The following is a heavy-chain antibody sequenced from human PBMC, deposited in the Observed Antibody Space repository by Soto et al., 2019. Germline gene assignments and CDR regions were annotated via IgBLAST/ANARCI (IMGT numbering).Heavy chain of an antibody. V-gene: IGHV3-20*01. CDR2: INWNGGST. Sequence: PGGSLRLSCAASGFTFDDYGMSWVRQAPGKGLEWVSGINWNGGSTGYAASVKGRFTISRDNAKNSLYLQMNSLRAEDTALYHCARDGYLDSSGWLTYFDYWGQGTLVTVSS. CDR1: GFTFDDYG. D-gene: IGHD6-19*01. CDR3: ARDGYLDSSGWLTYFDY. J-gene: IGHJ4*02.